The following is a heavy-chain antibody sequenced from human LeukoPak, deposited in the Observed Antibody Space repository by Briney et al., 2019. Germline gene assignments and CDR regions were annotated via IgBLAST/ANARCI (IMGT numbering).Heavy chain of an antibody. J-gene: IGHJ4*02. CDR1: GGSISSGGYY. D-gene: IGHD3-22*01. CDR3: ARSSWGYYDSSGYEFDY. CDR2: IYTSGST. Sequence: SETLSLTCTVSGGSISSGGYYWSWIRQPAGKGLEWIGRIYTSGSTNYNPSLKSRVTISVDTSKNQFSLKLSSVTAADTAVYYCARSSWGYYDSSGYEFDYWGQGTLVTVSS. V-gene: IGHV4-61*02.